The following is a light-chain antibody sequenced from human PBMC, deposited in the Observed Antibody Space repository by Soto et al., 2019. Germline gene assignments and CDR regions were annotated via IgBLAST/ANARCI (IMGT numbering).Light chain of an antibody. CDR3: QQYGISPFT. Sequence: EIVLTQSPGTLSLCPGERATLSCRASQSVSSGYLAWYQQKPGQAPRLLIYGASSRAAGIPDRFSGSGSGTDFTLTISRLEPEDFAVYYCQQYGISPFTFGQGTKLEI. CDR2: GAS. J-gene: IGKJ2*01. V-gene: IGKV3-20*01. CDR1: QSVSSGY.